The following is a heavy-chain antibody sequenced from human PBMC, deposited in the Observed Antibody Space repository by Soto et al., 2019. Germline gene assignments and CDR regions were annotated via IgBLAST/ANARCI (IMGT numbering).Heavy chain of an antibody. V-gene: IGHV4-30-2*01. J-gene: IGHJ4*02. CDR2: IYHSGST. CDR1: GGSISSGGYS. Sequence: QLQLQESGSGLVKPSQTLSITCAVSGGSISSGGYSWNWIRQPPGKGLEWIGYIYHSGSTYYNPYLKSRVTISVDRTKNQFPLKLSSVTAADTAVYYCASDVAGRVDYWGQGTLVTVSS. CDR3: ASDVAGRVDY. D-gene: IGHD2-21*01.